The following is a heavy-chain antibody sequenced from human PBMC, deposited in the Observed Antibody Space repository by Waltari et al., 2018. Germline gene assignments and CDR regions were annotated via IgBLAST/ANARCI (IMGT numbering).Heavy chain of an antibody. CDR2: ISSSSRYI. CDR1: GFTFSSYS. J-gene: IGHJ4*02. Sequence: EVQLVESGGGLVKPGGSLRLSCAASGFTFSSYSMNWVRQAPGKGLEWVASISSSSRYIYYADSVKGRFTISRDNAKNSLYLQMNSLRAEDTAVYYCARGSTGTTDYWGQGTLVTVSS. D-gene: IGHD1-7*01. V-gene: IGHV3-21*01. CDR3: ARGSTGTTDY.